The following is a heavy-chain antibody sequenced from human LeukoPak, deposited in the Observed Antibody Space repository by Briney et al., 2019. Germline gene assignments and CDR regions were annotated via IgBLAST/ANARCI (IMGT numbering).Heavy chain of an antibody. CDR2: ISGSGGST. V-gene: IGHV3-23*01. J-gene: IGHJ4*02. CDR3: AKSSGWYVYYFDY. CDR1: GFTFSSYA. Sequence: PGGSLRLSCAASGFTFSSYAMSWVRQAPGKGPEWVSAISGSGGSTYYADSVKGRFTLSRDNSKNTLYLQMNSLRAEDTAVYYCAKSSGWYVYYFDYWGQGTLVTVSS. D-gene: IGHD6-19*01.